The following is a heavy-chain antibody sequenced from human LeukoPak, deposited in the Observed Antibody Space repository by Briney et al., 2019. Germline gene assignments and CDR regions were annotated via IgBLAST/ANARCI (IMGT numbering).Heavy chain of an antibody. Sequence: PGGSLRLSCAASGFTFSSYEMNWVRQAPGKGLEWLSYITSSGSNIYYADSVKGRFTISRDNAKNSLYLHMNSLRAEDTAVYYCARDYSTVTTFFDYWGQGTLVTVSS. J-gene: IGHJ4*02. V-gene: IGHV3-48*03. CDR2: ITSSGSNI. CDR1: GFTFSSYE. D-gene: IGHD4-17*01. CDR3: ARDYSTVTTFFDY.